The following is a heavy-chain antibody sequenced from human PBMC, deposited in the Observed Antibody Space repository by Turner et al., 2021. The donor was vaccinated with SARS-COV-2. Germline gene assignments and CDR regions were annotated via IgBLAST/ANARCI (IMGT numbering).Heavy chain of an antibody. CDR2: IYYSGST. V-gene: IGHV4-39*01. J-gene: IGHJ5*02. Sequence: QLQLQESGPGLVKPSETLSLTCTVSGGSISSSSYYWGWIRQPPGRGLEWIGSIYYSGSTYYNPSLKSRVTIFVDTSKNQFSMKLSSVTAADTAVYCCARHWEVAAAAYLARFDPWGQGTLVTVSS. CDR3: ARHWEVAAAAYLARFDP. D-gene: IGHD6-13*01. CDR1: GGSISSSSYY.